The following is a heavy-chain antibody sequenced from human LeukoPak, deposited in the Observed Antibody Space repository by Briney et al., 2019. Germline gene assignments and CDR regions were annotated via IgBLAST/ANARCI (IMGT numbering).Heavy chain of an antibody. CDR3: ARGGVYYDSSGYLPLDY. Sequence: SETLSLTCAVYGGSFSGHYWSWIRQPPGKGLEWIGEINHSGSTNYNPSLKSRVTISVDTSKNQFSLKLSSVTAADTAVYYCARGGVYYDSSGYLPLDYWGQGTLVTVSS. CDR1: GGSFSGHY. D-gene: IGHD3-22*01. J-gene: IGHJ4*02. CDR2: INHSGST. V-gene: IGHV4-34*01.